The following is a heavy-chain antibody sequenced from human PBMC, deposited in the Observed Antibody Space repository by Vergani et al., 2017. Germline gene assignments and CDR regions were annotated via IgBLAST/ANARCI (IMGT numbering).Heavy chain of an antibody. Sequence: EVQLVEPGGGLVQPGGPLRLPCAALGFTFSSYDMHWVRQATGKGLGGVSAIGTAGDTYYPGSVKGRFTISRENAKNSLYLQRNSLRAGDTAVYYCARAPLDYGDYGGWYFDLWSRGSLVTVSS. D-gene: IGHD4-17*01. CDR3: ARAPLDYGDYGGWYFDL. V-gene: IGHV3-13*01. J-gene: IGHJ2*01. CDR2: IGTAGDT. CDR1: GFTFSSYD.